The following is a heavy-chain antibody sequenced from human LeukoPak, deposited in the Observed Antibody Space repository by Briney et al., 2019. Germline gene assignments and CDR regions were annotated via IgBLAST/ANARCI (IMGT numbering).Heavy chain of an antibody. Sequence: ASVKVSCKVSGYTLTELSMHWVRQAPGQGLEWMGGIIPIFGTANYAQKFQGRVTITADESTSTAYMELSSLRSEDTAVYYCARDRQHEDYYFDYWGQGTLVTVSS. J-gene: IGHJ4*02. CDR1: GYTLTELS. CDR3: ARDRQHEDYYFDY. D-gene: IGHD6-13*01. CDR2: IIPIFGTA. V-gene: IGHV1-69*13.